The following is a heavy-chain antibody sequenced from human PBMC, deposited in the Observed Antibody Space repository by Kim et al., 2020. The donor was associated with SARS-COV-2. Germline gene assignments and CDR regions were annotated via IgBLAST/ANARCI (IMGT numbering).Heavy chain of an antibody. V-gene: IGHV3-23*01. Sequence: GGSLRLSCAVSGFTFNSYAMSWVRQGPGEGLEWVSSISGSGGKTYYADSVKGRFTIPRDNSKSTVYLQMNSLRAEDTAMYFCAKDPKHSGGWSDERDWGQGTLVTVSS. CDR3: AKDPKHSGGWSDERD. J-gene: IGHJ4*02. CDR1: GFTFNSYA. D-gene: IGHD2-15*01. CDR2: ISGSGGKT.